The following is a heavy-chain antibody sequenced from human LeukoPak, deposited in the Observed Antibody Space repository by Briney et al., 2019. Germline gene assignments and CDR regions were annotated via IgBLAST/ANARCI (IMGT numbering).Heavy chain of an antibody. J-gene: IGHJ3*02. D-gene: IGHD3-9*01. V-gene: IGHV4-30-4*01. Sequence: SETLSLTCTVSGGSISSGDYYWSWLRQPQGKGLEWNVYIYYSGSTYYNPSLKSRVTITVYTTKNQFSLKLSSVTAADTAVYYCARDVASRYFDWLLGDAFDIWGQGTMVTVSS. CDR2: IYYSGST. CDR1: GGSISSGDYY. CDR3: ARDVASRYFDWLLGDAFDI.